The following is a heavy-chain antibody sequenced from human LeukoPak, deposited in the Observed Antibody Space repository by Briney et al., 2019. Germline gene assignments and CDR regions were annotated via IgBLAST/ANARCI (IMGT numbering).Heavy chain of an antibody. CDR2: IYSGGNT. D-gene: IGHD6-25*01. J-gene: IGHJ4*02. Sequence: GGSLRLSCAASGLTVSSNYMSWVRRAPGKGLEWVSVIYSGGNTFHADSVKGRFTISRDNSKNTLYLQMNSLRVEDTAIYYCARSDITLAAAYDYWGLGTLVTVSS. V-gene: IGHV3-66*01. CDR3: ARSDITLAAAYDY. CDR1: GLTVSSNY.